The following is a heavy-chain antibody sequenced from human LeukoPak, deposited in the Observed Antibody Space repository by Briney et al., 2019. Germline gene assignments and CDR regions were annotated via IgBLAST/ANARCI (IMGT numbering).Heavy chain of an antibody. CDR2: IYPGDSDT. J-gene: IGHJ4*02. Sequence: GDSLKISCKGSGYSFTTYWIGWVRQMPGKGLEWMGIIYPGDSDTRYSPSFQGQVSISADKSINTAYLQWSSLKASDTAIYYCARHLCYFSGGHYFDYWGQGTLVTVSS. CDR3: ARHLCYFSGGHYFDY. CDR1: GYSFTTYW. V-gene: IGHV5-51*01. D-gene: IGHD2-21*01.